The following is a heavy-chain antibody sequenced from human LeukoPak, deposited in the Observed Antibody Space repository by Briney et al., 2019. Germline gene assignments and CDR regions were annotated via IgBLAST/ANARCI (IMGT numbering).Heavy chain of an antibody. D-gene: IGHD4-23*01. CDR3: VRGNDYGGPHY. CDR1: GFTFSSYW. J-gene: IGHJ4*02. Sequence: GGSLRLSCAVTGFTFSSYWMHWVRQAPGKGLVWVSRIDRDGGRINYADSVKGRFAISRDNGKNTLFLQMNSLRAEDAAVYYCVRGNDYGGPHYWGQGTLVTVSS. V-gene: IGHV3-74*01. CDR2: IDRDGGRI.